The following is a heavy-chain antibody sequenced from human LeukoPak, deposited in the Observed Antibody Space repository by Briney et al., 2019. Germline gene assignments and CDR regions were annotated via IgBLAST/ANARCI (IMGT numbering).Heavy chain of an antibody. CDR2: ISPSGGST. J-gene: IGHJ4*02. V-gene: IGHV1-46*01. Sequence: GASVKVSCKASGYTFTSSYLHWVRQAPGQGLEWMGIISPSGGSTSYAQKFQGRVTMTRDTSTSTVYMELSSLRSEDTAVYYRARESGDYTNPIFDYWGQGTLVTVSS. D-gene: IGHD4-17*01. CDR3: ARESGDYTNPIFDY. CDR1: GYTFTSSY.